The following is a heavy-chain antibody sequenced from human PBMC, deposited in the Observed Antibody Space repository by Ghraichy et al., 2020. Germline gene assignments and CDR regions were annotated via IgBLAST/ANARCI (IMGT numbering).Heavy chain of an antibody. D-gene: IGHD6-13*01. CDR2: ISAYNGNT. V-gene: IGHV1-18*04. CDR1: GYTFTSYG. Sequence: ASVKVSCKASGYTFTSYGINWVRQAPGQGLEWMGWISAYNGNTNYAQKLQGRVTMTTDTSTSTAYMELRSLRSDDTAVDYCARRVAAAGTGGYYFDYCGQGTLVTVSS. J-gene: IGHJ4*02. CDR3: ARRVAAAGTGGYYFDY.